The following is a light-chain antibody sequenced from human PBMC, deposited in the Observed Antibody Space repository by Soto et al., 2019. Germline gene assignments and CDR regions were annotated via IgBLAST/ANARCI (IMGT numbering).Light chain of an antibody. CDR3: LQYDSLPLT. CDR2: DST. J-gene: IGKJ3*01. Sequence: DIQMTQSPSSLPASVGDRVTITCQASQDIRRSLNWYLQKPGKAPQLLIYDSTNLEKGAPSRFSGGGSGTHFTFTVTSLQPEDLGTYYCLQYDSLPLTFGPGTTVDLK. V-gene: IGKV1-33*01. CDR1: QDIRRS.